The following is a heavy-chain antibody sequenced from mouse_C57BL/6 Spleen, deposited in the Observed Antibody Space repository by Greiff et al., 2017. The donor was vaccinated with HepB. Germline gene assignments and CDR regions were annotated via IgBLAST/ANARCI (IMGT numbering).Heavy chain of an antibody. V-gene: IGHV7-3*01. CDR1: GFTFTDYY. CDR2: IRNKANGYTT. Sequence: EVQLVESGGGLVQPGGSLSLSCAASGFTFTDYYMSWVRQPPGKALEWLGFIRNKANGYTTEYSASVKGRFTISRDNSPSILYLQMNALRAEDSATYYCARHSGRYFDVWGTGTTVTVSS. CDR3: ARHSGRYFDV. J-gene: IGHJ1*03.